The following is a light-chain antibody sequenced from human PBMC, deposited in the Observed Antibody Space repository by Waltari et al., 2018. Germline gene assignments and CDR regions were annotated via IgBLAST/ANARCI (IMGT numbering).Light chain of an antibody. Sequence: DIQMTQSPSSLSASVGDRVTITCRASQSIIKYLNWYQQQPGKAPKLLIYAVSSLHSGVPSRFSGSGSGTDFTLTISSLQPEDFSTYYCQQSDISPITFGQGTRLEIK. CDR2: AVS. CDR1: QSIIKY. CDR3: QQSDISPIT. V-gene: IGKV1-39*01. J-gene: IGKJ5*01.